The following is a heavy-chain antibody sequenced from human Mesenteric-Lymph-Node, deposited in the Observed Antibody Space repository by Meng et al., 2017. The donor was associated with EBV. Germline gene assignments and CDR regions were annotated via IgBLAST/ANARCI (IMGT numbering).Heavy chain of an antibody. CDR3: ARRREYSSGWPIDY. V-gene: IGHV4-4*02. J-gene: IGHJ4*02. CDR1: GDSLTSTNW. Sequence: VQVQESGPGLVQPSGTLSLTCAVAGDSLTSTNWWSWVRQPPGKGLEWIGEIFHSGITNYNPSLKSRITLSVDKSKNLFSLNLSSVTAADTAVYFCARRREYSSGWPIDYWGQGTLVTVSS. D-gene: IGHD6-19*01. CDR2: IFHSGIT.